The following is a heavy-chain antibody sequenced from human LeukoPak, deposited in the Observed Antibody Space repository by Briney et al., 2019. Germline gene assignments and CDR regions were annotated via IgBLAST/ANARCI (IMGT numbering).Heavy chain of an antibody. Sequence: GRSLRLSCAASGFTFSSYAMHWVRQAPGKGLEWVAVISYDGSNKYYADYVKGRFTISRNNSKNTLYLQMNSLRAEDTAVYYCARDLDIVVVTGDGMDVWGQGTTVTVSS. D-gene: IGHD2-21*02. V-gene: IGHV3-30-3*01. CDR2: ISYDGSNK. CDR3: ARDLDIVVVTGDGMDV. CDR1: GFTFSSYA. J-gene: IGHJ6*02.